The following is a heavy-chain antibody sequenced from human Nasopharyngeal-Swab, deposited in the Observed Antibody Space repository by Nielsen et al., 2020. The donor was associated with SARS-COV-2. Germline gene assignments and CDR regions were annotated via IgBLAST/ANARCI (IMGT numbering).Heavy chain of an antibody. Sequence: SSVKVSCKASGGTFSSYAISWVRQAPGQGLEWMGGIIPIFGTANYAQKFQGRVTITADESTSTAYMELSSLRSEDTAVYYCARELKTYYYGSDPSWGFAPWGQGTLVTVSS. CDR2: IIPIFGTA. V-gene: IGHV1-69*13. J-gene: IGHJ5*02. D-gene: IGHD3-10*01. CDR1: GGTFSSYA. CDR3: ARELKTYYYGSDPSWGFAP.